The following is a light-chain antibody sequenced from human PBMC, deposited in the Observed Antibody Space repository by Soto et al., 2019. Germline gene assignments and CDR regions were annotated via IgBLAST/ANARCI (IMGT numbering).Light chain of an antibody. CDR2: GNS. CDR3: QSYDSRRVV. J-gene: IGLJ2*01. V-gene: IGLV1-40*01. CDR1: SSNIGAGYD. Sequence: QSVLTQPPSVSGAPGQRVTISCTGSSSNIGAGYDVHWYQQLPGTAPKLLIYGNSNRPSGVPDRFSGSKSGTSASLAITGLQAEDEADYYCQSYDSRRVVFGGGTK.